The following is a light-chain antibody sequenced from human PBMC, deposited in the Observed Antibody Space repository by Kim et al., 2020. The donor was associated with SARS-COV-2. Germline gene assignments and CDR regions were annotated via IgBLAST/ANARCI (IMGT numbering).Light chain of an antibody. Sequence: VSPGERATLACRASQSVNSNLAWYQHKPGQAPRLLIYDASTRATDIPARFSGSGSGTEFTLTINTLQSEDFALYYCQQYNNWPLTFGGGTKVDIK. CDR2: DAS. CDR3: QQYNNWPLT. CDR1: QSVNSN. V-gene: IGKV3-15*01. J-gene: IGKJ4*01.